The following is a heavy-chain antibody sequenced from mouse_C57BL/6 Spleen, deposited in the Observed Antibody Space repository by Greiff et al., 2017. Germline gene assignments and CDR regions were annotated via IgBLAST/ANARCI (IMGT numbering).Heavy chain of an antibody. Sequence: VQLQQPGTELVKPGASVKLSCKASGYTFTSYWMHWVKQRPGQGLEWIGNINPSKGGTNYNEKFKSKATLTVDKSSSTAYMQLSSLTSEDSAVYYCARDYYGSSYVRYFDVWGTGTTVTVSS. J-gene: IGHJ1*03. CDR3: ARDYYGSSYVRYFDV. CDR2: INPSKGGT. V-gene: IGHV1-53*01. D-gene: IGHD1-1*01. CDR1: GYTFTSYW.